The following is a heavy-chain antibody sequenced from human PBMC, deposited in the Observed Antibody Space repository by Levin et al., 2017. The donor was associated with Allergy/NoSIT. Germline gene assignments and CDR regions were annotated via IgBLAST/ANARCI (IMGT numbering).Heavy chain of an antibody. CDR3: AKDPYSSGWLTFDI. CDR2: ISGSGGST. V-gene: IGHV3-23*01. Sequence: ASVKVSCAASGFTFSSYAMSWVRQAPGKGLEWVSAISGSGGSTYYADSVKGRFTISRDNSKNTLYLQMNSLRAEDTAVYYCAKDPYSSGWLTFDIWGQGTMVTVSS. D-gene: IGHD6-19*01. CDR1: GFTFSSYA. J-gene: IGHJ3*02.